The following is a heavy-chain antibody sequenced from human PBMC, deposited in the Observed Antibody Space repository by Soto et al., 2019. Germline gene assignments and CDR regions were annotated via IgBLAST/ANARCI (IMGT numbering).Heavy chain of an antibody. D-gene: IGHD3-3*01. V-gene: IGHV2-26*01. J-gene: IGHJ5*02. CDR3: ARSRITIFGVVIMGHNWFDP. Sequence: QVTLKESGPVRVKPTETLALTCTVSGFSLSNARMVVSWIRQPPGKALEWLAHIFSNDEKSYSTSLKSRLTISKDTSKSQVVLTMTNMDPVDTATYYCARSRITIFGVVIMGHNWFDPWGQGTLVTVSS. CDR2: IFSNDEK. CDR1: GFSLSNARMV.